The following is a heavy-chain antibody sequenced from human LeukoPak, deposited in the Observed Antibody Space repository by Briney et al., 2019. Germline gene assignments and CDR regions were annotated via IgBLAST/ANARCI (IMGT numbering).Heavy chain of an antibody. CDR2: ISYDGTNK. Sequence: GGSLRLSRVASGFTFSSYGMHWVRQAPGKGLEWVAVISYDGTNKYYADSVRGRFTISRDNSKNTLYLQMDSLRTEDTAVYYCARVELYASGWYGSVDYWGQGTLVAVSS. V-gene: IGHV3-30*03. CDR1: GFTFSSYG. D-gene: IGHD6-19*01. CDR3: ARVELYASGWYGSVDY. J-gene: IGHJ4*02.